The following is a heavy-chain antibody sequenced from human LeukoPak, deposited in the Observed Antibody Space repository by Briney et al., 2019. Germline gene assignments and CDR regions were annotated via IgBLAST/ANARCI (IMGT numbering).Heavy chain of an antibody. CDR2: ITGSGGST. J-gene: IGHJ4*02. D-gene: IGHD3-10*01. Sequence: PGGSLRLSCAASGFTFSNYGLSWVRQAPGNGLEWVSGITGSGGSTYYADSVKGRFTISRDNSKNTLYLQMNSLRAEDTAVYYCAKDLERDSYGSGSSPALFDYWGQGTLVTVSS. CDR3: AKDLERDSYGSGSSPALFDY. V-gene: IGHV3-23*01. CDR1: GFTFSNYG.